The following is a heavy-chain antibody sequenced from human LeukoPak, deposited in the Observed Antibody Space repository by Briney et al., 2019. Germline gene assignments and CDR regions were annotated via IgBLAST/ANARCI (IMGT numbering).Heavy chain of an antibody. Sequence: ASVKVSCKASGYTFTGYYMHWVRQAPGQGPEWMGWINPNSGGTYIPQKFQGRLTLTRDTSISTAYMELSSLRSDDTAVYYCARDGRYCSSTSCSQPYNWFDPWGQGTLVTVS. V-gene: IGHV1-2*02. J-gene: IGHJ5*02. CDR1: GYTFTGYY. CDR3: ARDGRYCSSTSCSQPYNWFDP. D-gene: IGHD2-2*01. CDR2: INPNSGGT.